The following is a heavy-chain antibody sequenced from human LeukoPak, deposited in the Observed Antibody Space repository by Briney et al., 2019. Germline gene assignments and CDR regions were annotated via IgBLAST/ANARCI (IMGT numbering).Heavy chain of an antibody. V-gene: IGHV1-2*02. CDR3: ARVAYYYDSSGWEKAFDI. J-gene: IGHJ3*02. Sequence: GASVKVSCKASGGTFSSYAISWVRQAPGQGLEWMGWINPNSGGTNYAQKFQGRVTMTRDTSISTAYMELSRLRSDDTAVYYCARVAYYYDSSGWEKAFDIWGQGTMVTVSS. CDR2: INPNSGGT. CDR1: GGTFSSYA. D-gene: IGHD3-22*01.